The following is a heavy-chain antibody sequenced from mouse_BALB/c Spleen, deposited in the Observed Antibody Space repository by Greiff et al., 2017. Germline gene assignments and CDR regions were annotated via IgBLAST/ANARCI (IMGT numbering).Heavy chain of an antibody. J-gene: IGHJ4*01. CDR1: GFSLTSYG. V-gene: IGHV2-3*01. CDR3: AKKGGLLRGGAMDC. CDR2: IWGDGST. D-gene: IGHD1-1*01. Sequence: VKLVESGPGLVEPSQSLSITCTVSGFSLTSYGVSWVRQPPGKGLEWLGEIWGDGSTNYHSALISRLSISKDNSKSQVFLKLISLQTDDTSTYYCAKKGGLLRGGAMDCWGQGTSVTVSS.